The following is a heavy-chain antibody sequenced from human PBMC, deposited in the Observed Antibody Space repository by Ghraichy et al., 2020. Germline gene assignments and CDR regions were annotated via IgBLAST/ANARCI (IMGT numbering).Heavy chain of an antibody. CDR3: ARDLFYFDNGGYYASDF. Sequence: GGSLRLSCVVSGFTFSNYCMTWVRQSPGKGLEWVGNIKQDGSARSYVDSVEGRFTISRDNAQNSLYLQMNSLRAEDTAVYYCARDLFYFDNGGYYASDFWGQGPLGTVAS. D-gene: IGHD3-22*01. CDR2: IKQDGSAR. V-gene: IGHV3-7*01. CDR1: GFTFSNYC. J-gene: IGHJ4*02.